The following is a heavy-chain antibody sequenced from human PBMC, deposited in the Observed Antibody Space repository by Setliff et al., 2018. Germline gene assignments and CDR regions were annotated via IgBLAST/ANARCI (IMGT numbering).Heavy chain of an antibody. CDR2: INHSGST. CDR1: GGTLSHYY. V-gene: IGHV4-34*01. Sequence: SSETLSLTCAAYGGTLSHYYWTWIRQSPGKGLEWIGEINHSGSTNYNPSLKSRVTISIDTSKDQFSLRMSSVSAADAAIYYCARGRNVAARLLDTWGQGSRVTV. J-gene: IGHJ5*02. CDR3: ARGRNVAARLLDT. D-gene: IGHD6-6*01.